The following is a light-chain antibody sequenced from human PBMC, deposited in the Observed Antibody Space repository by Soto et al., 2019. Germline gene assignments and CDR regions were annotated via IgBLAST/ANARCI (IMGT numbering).Light chain of an antibody. CDR2: EVS. CDR1: SSDVGSYNL. CDR3: CSYAGSSTWV. J-gene: IGLJ3*02. V-gene: IGLV2-23*02. Sequence: QSALTQPASVSGSPGQSITISCTGTSSDVGSYNLVSWYQQHPDKAPKLIIYEVSKWPSGVYSRFSASKSGNTASLTISGLQSEDEADYYCCSYAGSSTWVFGGGTKLTVL.